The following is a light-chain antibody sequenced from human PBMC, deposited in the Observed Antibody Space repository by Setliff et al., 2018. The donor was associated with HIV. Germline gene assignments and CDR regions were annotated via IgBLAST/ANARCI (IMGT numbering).Light chain of an antibody. CDR1: TSDISHYNF. J-gene: IGLJ1*01. Sequence: SALTQPASVSASPGQSITISCTGTTSDISHYNFVSWYQQHPDSAPKLLIYEVFNRPSGVSLRFSGSKSGDTASLTISGLQAEDEADYYCSSYTRTNLFVFGTGTKVTVL. V-gene: IGLV2-14*01. CDR2: EVF. CDR3: SSYTRTNLFV.